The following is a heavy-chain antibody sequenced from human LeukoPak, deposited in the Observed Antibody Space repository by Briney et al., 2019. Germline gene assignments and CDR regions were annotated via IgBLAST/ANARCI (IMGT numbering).Heavy chain of an antibody. V-gene: IGHV3-66*01. CDR3: ARGFGYSNNYDFDY. CDR1: GFTVSIKY. J-gene: IGHJ4*02. CDR2: IYSGGST. Sequence: PGRCLRLFWALSGFTVSIKYMGSARQAPGKGMGWVSVIYSGGSTYYAECVKGRFTIYRDNSKNTLYIKMNSLRAEDTDVYYCARGFGYSNNYDFDYWGQGTLVTVSS. D-gene: IGHD6-13*01.